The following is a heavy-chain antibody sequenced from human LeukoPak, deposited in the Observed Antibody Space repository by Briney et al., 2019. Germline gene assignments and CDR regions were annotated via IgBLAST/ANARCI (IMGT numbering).Heavy chain of an antibody. CDR2: ISWNSGSI. V-gene: IGHV3-9*01. CDR3: ATWPVVTGVMNYGMDV. Sequence: GRSLRLSCAASGFTFDDYAMHWVRQAPGKGLEWVSGISWNSGSIGYADSVKGRFTISRDNAKNSLYLQMNSLRAEDTALYYCATWPVVTGVMNYGMDVWGQGTTVTVSS. CDR1: GFTFDDYA. J-gene: IGHJ6*02. D-gene: IGHD4-23*01.